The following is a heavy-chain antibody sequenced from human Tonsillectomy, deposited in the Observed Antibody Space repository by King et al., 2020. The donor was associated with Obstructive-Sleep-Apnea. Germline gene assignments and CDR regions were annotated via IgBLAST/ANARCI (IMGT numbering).Heavy chain of an antibody. CDR3: ATSGDFTPFDY. D-gene: IGHD3-3*01. Sequence: VHLVESGGGLVQPGVSLRLSCAASGFTVSGNFISWVRQAPGKWLEWVSVIYSGGSTYYADSVKGRFTISRDNSKNTLYLQTNSLRAEDTAVYYWATSGDFTPFDYWGQGTLVTVSS. CDR1: GFTVSGNF. V-gene: IGHV3-66*01. CDR2: IYSGGST. J-gene: IGHJ4*02.